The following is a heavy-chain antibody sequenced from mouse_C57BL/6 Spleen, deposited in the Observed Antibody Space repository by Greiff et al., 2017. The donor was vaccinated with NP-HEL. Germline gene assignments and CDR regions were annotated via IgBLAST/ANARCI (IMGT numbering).Heavy chain of an antibody. CDR1: GFNIKNTY. D-gene: IGHD1-1*01. J-gene: IGHJ3*01. V-gene: IGHV14-3*01. Sequence: VQLQQSVAELVRPGASVKLSCTASGFNIKNTYMHWVKQRPEQGLEWIGRIDPANGNTKYAPKFQGKATLTADTSSNPAYLQLSSLTAEDTAIYYCARGITTVVEGTAAWFAYWGQGTLVTVSA. CDR3: ARGITTVVEGTAAWFAY. CDR2: IDPANGNT.